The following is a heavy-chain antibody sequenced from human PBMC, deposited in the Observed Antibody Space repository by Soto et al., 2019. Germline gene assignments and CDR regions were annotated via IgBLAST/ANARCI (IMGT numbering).Heavy chain of an antibody. CDR3: ARELQGLYYFDY. Sequence: SLRVSCTASEYTFTSYAMHWVRQAPVQSLEWMGWINAGNGNTKYSQKFQGRVTITRDTSASTAYMELSSLRSEDTAVYYCARELQGLYYFDYWGLGTLVTGSS. J-gene: IGHJ4*02. CDR2: INAGNGNT. D-gene: IGHD4-4*01. CDR1: EYTFTSYA. V-gene: IGHV1-3*01.